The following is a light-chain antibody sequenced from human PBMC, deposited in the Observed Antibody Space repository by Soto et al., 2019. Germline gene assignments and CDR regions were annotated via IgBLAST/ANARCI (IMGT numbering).Light chain of an antibody. CDR3: QQYNSYPWT. V-gene: IGKV1-5*03. CDR2: KAS. CDR1: ETINNW. J-gene: IGKJ1*01. Sequence: DIQMTQSPSTLSASVGDRVTIACRASETINNWLAWYQQKPGKAPKLLIYKASSLASGVPSRFSGSGSGTQFTLTISRLQPDDSATYYCQQYNSYPWTFGQGAKVDIK.